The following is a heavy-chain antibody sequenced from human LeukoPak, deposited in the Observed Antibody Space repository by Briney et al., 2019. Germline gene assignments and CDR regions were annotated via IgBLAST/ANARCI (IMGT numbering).Heavy chain of an antibody. CDR2: IRYGGSYK. D-gene: IGHD3-22*01. CDR3: ARASGDSRGHYQGFDS. V-gene: IGHV3-30*02. J-gene: IGHJ4*02. Sequence: GGSLRLSFAASGFTFNSYVMHGVRQAPGKGLEGVAFIRYGGSYKYYADSVNGRFTISRDNYKNTLYLQINRLRDDATAAYYCARASGDSRGHYQGFDSWGQGTLVTVSS. CDR1: GFTFNSYV.